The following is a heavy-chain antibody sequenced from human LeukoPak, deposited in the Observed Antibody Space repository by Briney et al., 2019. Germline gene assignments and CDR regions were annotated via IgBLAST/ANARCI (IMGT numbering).Heavy chain of an antibody. Sequence: GGSLRLSCAASGFTVSSYYAMIWGRQGPGKGLELVSGITGTSTYYADSVKGRFTISRDNSKNTLYLQMNTLSAEDTAVYYCAKGQTLAVVYYSEYWGQGTVVTVSS. CDR1: GFTVSSYYA. D-gene: IGHD6-19*01. J-gene: IGHJ4*02. CDR2: ITGTST. CDR3: AKGQTLAVVYYSEY. V-gene: IGHV3-23*01.